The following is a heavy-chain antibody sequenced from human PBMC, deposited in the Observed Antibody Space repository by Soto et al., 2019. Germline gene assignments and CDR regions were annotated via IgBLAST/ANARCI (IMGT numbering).Heavy chain of an antibody. CDR3: AIGSIEYSASVDN. J-gene: IGHJ4*02. CDR1: GFSFSSYA. CDR2: ISARGGSL. D-gene: IGHD5-12*01. V-gene: IGHV3-23*01. Sequence: EVQLLESGGGLVQPGGSLRLSCAASGFSFSSYAMVWGRQAPGKGLEWVSVISARGGSLYFADSVKGRFTISRDNSKNVLSLEMNSLRAEHTATYFCAIGSIEYSASVDNWVQGTLVVVTS.